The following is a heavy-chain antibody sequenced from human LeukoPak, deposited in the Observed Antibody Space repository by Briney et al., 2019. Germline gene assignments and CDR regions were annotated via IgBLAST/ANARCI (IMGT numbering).Heavy chain of an antibody. D-gene: IGHD4-17*01. CDR1: GFTFSSNA. J-gene: IGHJ4*02. V-gene: IGHV3-23*01. Sequence: TGGSLRLSCAASGFTFSSNAMSWVRQAPGKGLEWVSAISGSGGSTYYADSVKGRFTISRDNSKNTLYLQMNSLRAEDTAVYYCASGRRGQDYAGFDYWGQGTLVTVSS. CDR3: ASGRRGQDYAGFDY. CDR2: ISGSGGST.